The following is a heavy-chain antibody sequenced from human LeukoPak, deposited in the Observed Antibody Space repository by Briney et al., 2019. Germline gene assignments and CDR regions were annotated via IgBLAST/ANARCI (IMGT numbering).Heavy chain of an antibody. J-gene: IGHJ5*02. Sequence: SETLSLTCAVYGGSFSGYYWSWIRQPAGKGLEWIGRIYTSGSTSYNPSLKSRLTMSVDTSKNQFSLKLSSVTAADTAVYYCARSGRRGLLGTTVTTMRWFDPWGQGTLVTVSS. CDR3: ARSGRRGLLGTTVTTMRWFDP. V-gene: IGHV4-59*10. CDR1: GGSFSGYY. CDR2: IYTSGST. D-gene: IGHD4-17*01.